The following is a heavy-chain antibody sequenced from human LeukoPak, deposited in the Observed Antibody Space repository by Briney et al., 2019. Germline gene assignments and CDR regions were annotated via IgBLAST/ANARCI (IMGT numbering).Heavy chain of an antibody. V-gene: IGHV3-48*01. D-gene: IGHD3-3*01. CDR3: ARDGRTIFGVVNY. CDR2: ISSSSSTI. CDR1: GFTFSSYS. J-gene: IGHJ4*02. Sequence: GGSLRLSCAASGFTFSSYSMNWVRQAPGKGLEWVSYISSSSSTIYYADSVKGRFTISRDNAKNSLYLQMNSLRAEDTAVYYCARDGRTIFGVVNYWGQGTLVTVSS.